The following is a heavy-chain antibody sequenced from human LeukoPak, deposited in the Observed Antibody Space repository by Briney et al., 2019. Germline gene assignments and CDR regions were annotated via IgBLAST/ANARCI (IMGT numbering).Heavy chain of an antibody. CDR1: GGSFNAYY. CDR3: ASLTTAEAFDI. Sequence: PSETLSLTCGVYGGSFNAYYWSWIRQPPGKGLEWIGEISHSGITNYNPSLKSRVTISVDTSNKQFSLKLNSVTAADTAVYYCASLTTAEAFDIWGQGTMVTVSS. V-gene: IGHV4-34*01. D-gene: IGHD3-22*01. J-gene: IGHJ3*02. CDR2: ISHSGIT.